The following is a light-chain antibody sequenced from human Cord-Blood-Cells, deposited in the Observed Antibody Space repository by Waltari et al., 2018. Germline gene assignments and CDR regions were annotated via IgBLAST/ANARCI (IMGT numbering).Light chain of an antibody. CDR2: DAS. CDR3: QQYDNLPRALT. V-gene: IGKV1-33*01. CDR1: QDISNY. J-gene: IGKJ4*01. Sequence: DIQMTQSPSSLSASVGDRVTITCQASQDISNYLNWYQHKPGKAPKLLIYDASNLETGVPSRFSGSGSGTDFTFTISSLQPEDIATYYCQQYDNLPRALTFGGGTKVEIK.